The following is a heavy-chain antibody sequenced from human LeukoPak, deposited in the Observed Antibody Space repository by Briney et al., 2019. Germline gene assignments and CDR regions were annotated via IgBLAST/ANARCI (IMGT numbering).Heavy chain of an antibody. CDR1: GYTITNYA. CDR2: ISPSNDNT. CDR3: ATESGTNWFDP. J-gene: IGHJ5*02. Sequence: GASVKDSCKASGYTITNYAISWVRQAPGQGLEWMGWISPSNDNTNYAQNLQGRVTMTTDTSTNTAYMELRSLTSDDTAVYFCATESGTNWFDPWGQGTLVTVSS. V-gene: IGHV1-18*01. D-gene: IGHD1-26*01.